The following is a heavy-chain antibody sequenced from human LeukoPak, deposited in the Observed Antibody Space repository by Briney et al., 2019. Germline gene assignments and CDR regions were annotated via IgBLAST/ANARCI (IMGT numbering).Heavy chain of an antibody. J-gene: IGHJ6*04. D-gene: IGHD3-10*01. CDR3: ARGLPPRVRTMVRKNYGMDV. CDR2: INRSGST. Sequence: SETLSLTCAVYGGSFSGYYWSWIRQPPGKGPEWIGEINRSGSTNYNPSLKSRVTISVDTSKNQFSLKLSSVTAADTAVYYCARGLPPRVRTMVRKNYGMDVWGKGTTVTVSS. V-gene: IGHV4-34*01. CDR1: GGSFSGYY.